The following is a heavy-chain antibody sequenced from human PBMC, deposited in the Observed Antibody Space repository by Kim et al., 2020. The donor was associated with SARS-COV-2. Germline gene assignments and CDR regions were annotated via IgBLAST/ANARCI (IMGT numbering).Heavy chain of an antibody. CDR3: AREYSSGWYRGWPFDY. D-gene: IGHD6-19*01. V-gene: IGHV7-4-1*02. CDR2: INTNTGNP. J-gene: IGHJ4*02. CDR1: GYTFTSYA. Sequence: ASVKVSCKASGYTFTSYAMNWVRQAPGQGLEWMGWINTNTGNPTYAQGFTGRFVFSLDTSVSTAYLQISSLKAEDTAVYYCAREYSSGWYRGWPFDYWGQGTLVTVSS.